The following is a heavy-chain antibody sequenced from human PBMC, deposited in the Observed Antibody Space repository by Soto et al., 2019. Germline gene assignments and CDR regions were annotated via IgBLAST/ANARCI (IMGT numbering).Heavy chain of an antibody. CDR3: ARDPYYDILTGYYMAPDY. J-gene: IGHJ4*02. D-gene: IGHD3-9*01. CDR2: IWYDGSNK. V-gene: IGHV3-33*08. CDR1: GFTFSSYG. Sequence: PGGSLRLSCAASGFTFSSYGMHWVRQAPGKGLEWVAVIWYDGSNKYYADSVKGRFTISRDNSKNTLYLQMNSLRAEDTAVYYCARDPYYDILTGYYMAPDYWGQGTLVTVSP.